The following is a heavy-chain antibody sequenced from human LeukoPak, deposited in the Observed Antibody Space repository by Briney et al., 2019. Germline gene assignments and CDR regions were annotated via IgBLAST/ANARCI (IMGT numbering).Heavy chain of an antibody. D-gene: IGHD2-21*02. Sequence: KTGGSLRLSCAASGFTFSSSGMTWVRQAPGKGLQWVSTIGSDGYIYYADSVKGRFTISRDNARNSLFLQMNSLRVEDTAVYYCAKVKTDILIADSWGQGTLVTVSS. CDR3: AKVKTDILIADS. J-gene: IGHJ4*02. CDR2: IGSDGYI. CDR1: GFTFSSSG. V-gene: IGHV3-21*01.